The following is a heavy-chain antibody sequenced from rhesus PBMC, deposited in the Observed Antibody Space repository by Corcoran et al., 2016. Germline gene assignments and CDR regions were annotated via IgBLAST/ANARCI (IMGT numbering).Heavy chain of an antibody. V-gene: IGHV4-99*02. CDR2: ISGNTGST. CDR3: VRGSAPEN. Sequence: QVQLQESGPGLVKPSETLSLTCAVSGYSMTSGYYWGWIRQSPGKGLENIGEISGNTGSTHYNPSLRSRVTISKDTSKNQFYLKLSSVTAADTAVYYCVRGSAPENWGQGVLVTVSS. J-gene: IGHJ4*01. CDR1: GYSMTSGYY. D-gene: IGHD2-39*01.